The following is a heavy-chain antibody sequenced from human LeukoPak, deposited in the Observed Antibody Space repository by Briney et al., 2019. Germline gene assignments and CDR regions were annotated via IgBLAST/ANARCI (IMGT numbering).Heavy chain of an antibody. D-gene: IGHD4-17*01. Sequence: GGSLRLSCAASGFTFSSYAVHWVRQAPGKGLEYVSAISSNGGSTYYANSVKGRFTISRDNSKNTLYLQMGSLRAEDMAVYYCARGHSYGDLYYFDYWGQGTLVTVSS. CDR2: ISSNGGST. V-gene: IGHV3-64*01. CDR1: GFTFSSYA. CDR3: ARGHSYGDLYYFDY. J-gene: IGHJ4*02.